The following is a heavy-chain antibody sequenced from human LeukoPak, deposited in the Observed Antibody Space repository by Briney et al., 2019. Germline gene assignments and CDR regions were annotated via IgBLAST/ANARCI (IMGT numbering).Heavy chain of an antibody. J-gene: IGHJ4*02. V-gene: IGHV4-59*01. Sequence: SETLSLTCTVSGGSISSYYWSWIRQPPGKGLEWIGYIYYSGSTNYNPSLKSRVTISVDTSKNQFSLKLSSVTAADTAVYYCATSFPYYYDSSGYYYWGQGTLVTVSS. CDR1: GGSISSYY. D-gene: IGHD3-22*01. CDR2: IYYSGST. CDR3: ATSFPYYYDSSGYYY.